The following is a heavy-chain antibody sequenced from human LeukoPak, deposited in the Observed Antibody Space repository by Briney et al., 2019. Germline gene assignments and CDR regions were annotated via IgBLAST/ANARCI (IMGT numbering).Heavy chain of an antibody. D-gene: IGHD3-10*01. CDR1: GFTFSSYE. J-gene: IGHJ6*02. Sequence: GGSLRLSCAASGFTFSSYEMNWVRQAPGKGLEWVSYISSSGSTIYYADSVKGRFTISRDNAKNSLYLQMNSLRAEDTAVYYCARDIVRFGELLGKYYYYGMDVWGQGTTVTVSS. CDR2: ISSSGSTI. V-gene: IGHV3-48*03. CDR3: ARDIVRFGELLGKYYYYGMDV.